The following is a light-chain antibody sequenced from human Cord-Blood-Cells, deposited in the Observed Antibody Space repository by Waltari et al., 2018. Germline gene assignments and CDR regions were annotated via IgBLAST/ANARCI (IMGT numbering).Light chain of an antibody. V-gene: IGLV2-14*01. CDR2: DVS. Sequence: QSALTQPASVSGSPGQSIHISCTGTSSDVGGYNYVSWYQQPPGKAPNLMIYDVSKRPSGVSNRFSGSKSGNTASLTISGLQAEDEADYYCSSYTSSSTYVFGTGTKVTVL. CDR3: SSYTSSSTYV. CDR1: SSDVGGYNY. J-gene: IGLJ1*01.